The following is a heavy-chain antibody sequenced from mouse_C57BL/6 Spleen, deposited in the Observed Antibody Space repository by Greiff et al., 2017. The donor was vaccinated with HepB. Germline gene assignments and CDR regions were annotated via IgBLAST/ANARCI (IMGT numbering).Heavy chain of an antibody. Sequence: QVQLKESGAELAKPGASVKLSCKASGYTFTSYWMHWVKQRPGQGLEWIGYINPSSGYTKYNQKFKDKATLTADKSSSTAYMQLSSLTYEDSAVYYCACLWWDPWFAYWGQGTLVTVSA. CDR2: INPSSGYT. J-gene: IGHJ3*01. V-gene: IGHV1-7*01. CDR1: GYTFTSYW. D-gene: IGHD6-1*01. CDR3: ACLWWDPWFAY.